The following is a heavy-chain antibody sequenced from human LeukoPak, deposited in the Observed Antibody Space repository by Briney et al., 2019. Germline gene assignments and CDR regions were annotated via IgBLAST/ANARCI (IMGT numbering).Heavy chain of an antibody. Sequence: SGPTLVKPSETLSLTCTVSGGSISSYYWSWIRQPPGKGLEWIGYIYYSGSTNCNPSLKSRVTISVDTSKNQFSLKLSSVTAADTAVYYCASFSSGYGYWGQGTLVTVSS. CDR1: GGSISSYY. CDR2: IYYSGST. J-gene: IGHJ4*02. D-gene: IGHD3-22*01. CDR3: ASFSSGYGY. V-gene: IGHV4-59*01.